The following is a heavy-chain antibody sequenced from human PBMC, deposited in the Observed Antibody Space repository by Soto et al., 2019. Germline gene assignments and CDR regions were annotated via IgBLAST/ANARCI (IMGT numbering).Heavy chain of an antibody. CDR3: ARDYDYVWGSPMYYYYGMDV. Sequence: SLRLSCAASGFTFSSYAMHWVRQAPGKGLEWVAVISYDGSNKYYADSVKGRFTISRDNSKNTLYLQMNSLRAEDTAVYYCARDYDYVWGSPMYYYYGMDVWGQGTTVTVSS. D-gene: IGHD3-16*01. CDR1: GFTFSSYA. J-gene: IGHJ6*02. CDR2: ISYDGSNK. V-gene: IGHV3-30-3*01.